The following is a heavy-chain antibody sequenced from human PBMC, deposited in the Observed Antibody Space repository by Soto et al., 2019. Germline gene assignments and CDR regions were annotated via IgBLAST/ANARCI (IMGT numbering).Heavy chain of an antibody. Sequence: QVQLVESGGGVVQPGRSLRLSCAASGFTFSSYAMHWVRQAPGKGLEWVAVISYDGSNKYYADSVKGRFTISRDNSKKKLYLQMNSLRAEDMAVYYWARVAVEMATIHVFDYWGQGTLVTVSS. V-gene: IGHV3-30-3*01. CDR1: GFTFSSYA. D-gene: IGHD5-12*01. CDR2: ISYDGSNK. J-gene: IGHJ4*02. CDR3: ARVAVEMATIHVFDY.